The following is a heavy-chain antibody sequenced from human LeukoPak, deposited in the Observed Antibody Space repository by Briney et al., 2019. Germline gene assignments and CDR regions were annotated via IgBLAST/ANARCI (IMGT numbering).Heavy chain of an antibody. D-gene: IGHD4-23*01. CDR3: ARSRGMTTEVDY. CDR2: IIPIFGTA. Sequence: GASVKVSCKASGGTFSSYAISWVRQAPGQGLEWMGGIIPIFGTANYAQKFQGRVTITTDESTSTAYMELSSLRSEDTAVYYCARSRGMTTEVDYWGQGTLVTGSS. J-gene: IGHJ4*02. V-gene: IGHV1-69*05. CDR1: GGTFSSYA.